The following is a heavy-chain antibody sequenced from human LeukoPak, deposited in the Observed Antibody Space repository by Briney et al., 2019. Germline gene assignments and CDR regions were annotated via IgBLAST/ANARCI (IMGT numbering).Heavy chain of an antibody. Sequence: ASVKVSCKASGYTFTGYYIHWVRQAPGQGLEWTGRINPNSGGTNYAQKFQGRVTMTRDTSISTAYMELSRLRSDDAAVYYCARGIGRVATPVYWGQGTLVTVSS. CDR3: ARGIGRVATPVY. V-gene: IGHV1-2*06. CDR2: INPNSGGT. D-gene: IGHD5-12*01. CDR1: GYTFTGYY. J-gene: IGHJ4*02.